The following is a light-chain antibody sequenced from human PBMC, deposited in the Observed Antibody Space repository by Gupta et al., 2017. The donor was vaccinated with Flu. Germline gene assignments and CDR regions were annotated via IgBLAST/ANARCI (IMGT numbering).Light chain of an antibody. Sequence: PVTWSWSPGERVALSCGARESVGSNLAWYRQKPGQAPRLLIYDGSSRANGVPARFSGSGSGTEFTLTISSQQSEDFAIYYCQHGNKCPYTFGQGTKLDI. CDR1: ESVGSN. CDR3: QHGNKCPYT. CDR2: DGS. J-gene: IGKJ2*01. V-gene: IGKV3D-15*01.